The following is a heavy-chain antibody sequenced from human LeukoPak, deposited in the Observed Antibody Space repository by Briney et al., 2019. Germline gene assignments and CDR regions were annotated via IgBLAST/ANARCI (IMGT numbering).Heavy chain of an antibody. CDR3: AKDLAFCGGDCYSNYFVY. J-gene: IGHJ4*02. V-gene: IGHV3-23*01. Sequence: GGSLRLSCAASGFTFSSYAMSWVRQAPGKGLEWVSAISGSGGSTYYADSVKGRFTISRDNSKNTLYLQMNSLRAEDTAVYYCAKDLAFCGGDCYSNYFVYWGQGTLVTVSS. D-gene: IGHD2-21*02. CDR1: GFTFSSYA. CDR2: ISGSGGST.